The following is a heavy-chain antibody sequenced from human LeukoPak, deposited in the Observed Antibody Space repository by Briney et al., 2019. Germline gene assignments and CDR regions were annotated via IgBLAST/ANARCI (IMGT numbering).Heavy chain of an antibody. CDR3: ARMTVYGSSWLAYYMDV. D-gene: IGHD6-13*01. Sequence: QPGGSLRLSCAASGFTVSSYWMSWVRQVPGKGLEWVASIKQDGSDKYYVDSVKGRFTISRDNAKNSLYLQMNSLRAEDTAVYYCARMTVYGSSWLAYYMDVWGKGTTVTVSS. J-gene: IGHJ6*03. CDR2: IKQDGSDK. V-gene: IGHV3-7*01. CDR1: GFTVSSYW.